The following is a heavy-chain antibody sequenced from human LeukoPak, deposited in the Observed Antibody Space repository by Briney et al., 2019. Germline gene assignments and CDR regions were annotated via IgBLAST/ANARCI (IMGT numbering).Heavy chain of an antibody. CDR2: ISGNGGST. CDR1: GFTFSTYT. J-gene: IGHJ4*02. Sequence: GGSLRLSCAASGFTFSTYTMTWVRQAPGKGMEWVSAISGNGGSTYYADSVKGRFTISRDNSKSTLYLQMSNLRAEDTAVYYCARGRYCSSTSCYAIFDYWGQGTLVTVSS. D-gene: IGHD2-2*01. CDR3: ARGRYCSSTSCYAIFDY. V-gene: IGHV3-23*01.